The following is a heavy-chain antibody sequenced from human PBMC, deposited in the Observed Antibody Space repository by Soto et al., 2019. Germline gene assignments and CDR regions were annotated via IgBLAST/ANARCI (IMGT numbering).Heavy chain of an antibody. CDR2: ITPFVDTS. D-gene: IGHD3-10*01. J-gene: IGHJ6*02. V-gene: IGHV1-69*06. Sequence: QVRLVQSGAEVKKPGSSVKVSCKVSGGTFSKYSLSWVRQTPGQGLEWMGGITPFVDTSNYAQRFLGRVTITADKSTNPPFLEVRAQNSEATALYLGVITSYCKGSRAYSRHYYGMDVWGQGTTVTVSS. CDR3: VITSYCKGSRAYSRHYYGMDV. CDR1: GGTFSKYS.